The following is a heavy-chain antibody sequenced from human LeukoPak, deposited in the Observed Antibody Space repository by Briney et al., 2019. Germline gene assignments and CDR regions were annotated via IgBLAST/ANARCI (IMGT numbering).Heavy chain of an antibody. CDR1: GFTFNTHA. Sequence: PGGSLRLSCEASGFTFNTHAMSWVRQAPGKGLEWVASITSSGRTPYYTDSVKGRFTISRDNSKNTLYLQMNSLRGEDTAVYYCAKDRPNFYETWGSYYKIKGDFWGQGSLVTVSS. CDR2: ITSSGRTP. J-gene: IGHJ4*02. CDR3: AKDRPNFYETWGSYYKIKGDF. D-gene: IGHD3-10*01. V-gene: IGHV3-23*01.